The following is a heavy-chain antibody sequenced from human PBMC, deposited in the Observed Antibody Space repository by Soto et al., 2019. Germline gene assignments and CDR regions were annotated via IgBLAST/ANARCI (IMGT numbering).Heavy chain of an antibody. Sequence: QVQLVQSGAEVKKPGSSVKVSCKASGGTFSSYAISWVRQAPGQGLEWMGGIIPIFGTANYAQKFQGRVTITADESTSTAYMELSSLRSEDTAVYYCARGNYDILTGYYIEDHFDYWGQGTLVTVSS. J-gene: IGHJ4*02. CDR1: GGTFSSYA. D-gene: IGHD3-9*01. CDR2: IIPIFGTA. V-gene: IGHV1-69*01. CDR3: ARGNYDILTGYYIEDHFDY.